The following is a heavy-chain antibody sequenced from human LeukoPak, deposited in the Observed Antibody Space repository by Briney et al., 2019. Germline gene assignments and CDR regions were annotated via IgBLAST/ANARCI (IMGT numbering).Heavy chain of an antibody. CDR1: GGSFSGYY. CDR2: INHSGST. V-gene: IGHV4-34*01. CDR3: ARRAVRSFDI. Sequence: SETLSLTCAVYGGSFSGYYWSWIRRPPGKGLEWIGEINHSGSTNYNPSLKSRVTISVGTSKNQFSLKLSSVTAADTAVYYCARRAVRSFDIWGQGTMVTVSS. J-gene: IGHJ3*02.